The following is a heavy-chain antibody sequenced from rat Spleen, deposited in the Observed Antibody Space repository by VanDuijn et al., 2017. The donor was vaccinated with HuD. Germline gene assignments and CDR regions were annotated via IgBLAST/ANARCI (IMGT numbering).Heavy chain of an antibody. Sequence: EVQLVESGGGLVQPGRSMKLSCAASGFPFSNYYMAWVRQAPTKGLEWVASISTGGCNTYYHDSVKGRFTIDRDNATITVHLQMDRLRSEDTATYYCATLGGVDYWGQGVVVTVSS. CDR1: GFPFSNYY. J-gene: IGHJ2*01. CDR3: ATLGGVDY. D-gene: IGHD1-1*01. V-gene: IGHV5-25*01. CDR2: ISTGGCNT.